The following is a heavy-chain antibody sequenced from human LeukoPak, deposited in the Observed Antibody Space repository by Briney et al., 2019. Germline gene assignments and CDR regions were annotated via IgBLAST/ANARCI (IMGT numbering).Heavy chain of an antibody. Sequence: GGSLRLSCAASGFTFSTSWMHWVRQAPGKGVGWVSRIHSDGSSTGYADSVKGRFTNSRHNAKKTLYLQMNSLRADDPAVYYCARDSGYGYFDLWGRGTLVTVSS. CDR3: ARDSGYGYFDL. J-gene: IGHJ2*01. D-gene: IGHD3-10*01. V-gene: IGHV3-74*01. CDR1: GFTFSTSW. CDR2: IHSDGSST.